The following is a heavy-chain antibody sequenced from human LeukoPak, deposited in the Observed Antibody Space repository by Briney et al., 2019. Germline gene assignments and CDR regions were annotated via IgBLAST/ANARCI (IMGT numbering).Heavy chain of an antibody. J-gene: IGHJ4*02. D-gene: IGHD3-10*01. CDR3: TRQEYYGSGSYD. CDR2: IRSKANSYAT. Sequence: GGSLKLSCAASGFTFCGSAMHWVRQASGKGLEWVGRIRSKANSYATAYAASVKGRFTISRDDSKNTAYLQMNSLKTEDTAVYYCTRQEYYGSGSYDWGQGTLVTVSS. CDR1: GFTFCGSA. V-gene: IGHV3-73*01.